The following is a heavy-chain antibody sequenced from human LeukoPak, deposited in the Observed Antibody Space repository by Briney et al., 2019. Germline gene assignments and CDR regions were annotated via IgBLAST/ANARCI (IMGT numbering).Heavy chain of an antibody. D-gene: IGHD5-12*01. CDR2: TYSGGDT. J-gene: IGHJ4*02. Sequence: PGGSLRLSCAASGFTVSSNYMSWVRQAPGKGLEWVSVTYSGGDTYYADSVKGRFTISRDNSKNTLYLQMNTLRAEDTAVYYCARAPGYSGYDPFDYWGQGTLVTVSS. CDR3: ARAPGYSGYDPFDY. CDR1: GFTVSSNY. V-gene: IGHV3-53*01.